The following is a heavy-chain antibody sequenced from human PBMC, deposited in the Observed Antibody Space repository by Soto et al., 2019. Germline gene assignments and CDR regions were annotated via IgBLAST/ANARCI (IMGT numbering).Heavy chain of an antibody. CDR3: ARESAPKGEQQLVPGGMDV. CDR2: ISYDGSNK. J-gene: IGHJ6*02. V-gene: IGHV3-30-3*01. D-gene: IGHD6-13*01. Sequence: QVQLVESGGGVVQPGRSLRLSCAASGFTFSSYAMHWVRQAPGKGLEWVAVISYDGSNKYYADSVKGRFTISRDNSKNTLYLQMNSLRAEDTAVYYCARESAPKGEQQLVPGGMDVWGQGTTVTVSS. CDR1: GFTFSSYA.